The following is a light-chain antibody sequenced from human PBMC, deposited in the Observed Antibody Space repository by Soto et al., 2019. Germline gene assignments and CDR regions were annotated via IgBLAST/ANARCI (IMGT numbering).Light chain of an antibody. CDR3: QQYGSSPFT. V-gene: IGKV3-20*01. Sequence: EIVLTQSPGTLSLSPGEGLTLSCRASQTVTGSYLAWYQHKPGQAPRLLIYGASTKATGTPDRFSGSGSGTDFTLTISGLEPEDFAVYYCQQYGSSPFTFGPGTKVDIK. CDR1: QTVTGSY. CDR2: GAS. J-gene: IGKJ3*01.